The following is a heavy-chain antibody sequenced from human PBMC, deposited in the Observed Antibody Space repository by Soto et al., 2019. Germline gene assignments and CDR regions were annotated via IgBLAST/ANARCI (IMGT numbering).Heavy chain of an antibody. Sequence: GGSLRLSCAAPGFTFSSYWMSWVRQAPGKGLEWVANIKQDGSEKYYVDSVKGRFTISRDNAKNSLYLQMNSLRAEDTAVYYCARDRDSEYYFDYWGQGTLVTVSS. J-gene: IGHJ4*02. CDR1: GFTFSSYW. V-gene: IGHV3-7*03. CDR3: ARDRDSEYYFDY. CDR2: IKQDGSEK. D-gene: IGHD2-15*01.